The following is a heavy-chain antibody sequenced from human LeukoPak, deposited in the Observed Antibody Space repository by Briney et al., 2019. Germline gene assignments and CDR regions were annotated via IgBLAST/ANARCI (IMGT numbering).Heavy chain of an antibody. CDR3: ARPYSSSSVLVDY. D-gene: IGHD6-6*01. CDR1: GYSFNSYW. V-gene: IGHV5-51*01. CDR2: IYLGDSDT. J-gene: IGHJ4*02. Sequence: GEAPKISCKGSGYSFNSYWIGWVRQMRGKGLEWMGIIYLGDSDTRYSSSFEGQVTISADKSISTAYLQWSSLKASDTAMYYCARPYSSSSVLVDYWGQGTLVTVSS.